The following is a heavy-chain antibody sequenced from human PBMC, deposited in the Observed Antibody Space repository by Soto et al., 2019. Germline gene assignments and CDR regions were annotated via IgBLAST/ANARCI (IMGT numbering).Heavy chain of an antibody. Sequence: ASVKVSCKASGYTFTSYGISWVRQAPGQGHEWMGWISAYNGNTNYAQKFQGRVTITRDTSASTAYMELSSLRSDDTAVYYCARDFGSTSSPLDYWGQGTLVTVSS. CDR3: ARDFGSTSSPLDY. V-gene: IGHV1-18*04. CDR2: ISAYNGNT. CDR1: GYTFTSYG. D-gene: IGHD6-6*01. J-gene: IGHJ4*02.